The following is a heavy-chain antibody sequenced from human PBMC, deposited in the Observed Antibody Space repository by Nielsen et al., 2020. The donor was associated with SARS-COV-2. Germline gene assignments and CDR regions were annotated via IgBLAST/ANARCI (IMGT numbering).Heavy chain of an antibody. CDR3: ARFLRGNLARYLDY. V-gene: IGHV4-59*08. D-gene: IGHD4-23*01. CDR1: GGSITSYY. CDR2: ISYSGST. Sequence: SETLSLTCTVPGGSITSYYWSWIRQPPGKGLEWIGYISYSGSTTYNPSLKSRVTISADTSKNHFSLNLSSVTAADTALYYCARFLRGNLARYLDYWGQGTLVTVSS. J-gene: IGHJ4*02.